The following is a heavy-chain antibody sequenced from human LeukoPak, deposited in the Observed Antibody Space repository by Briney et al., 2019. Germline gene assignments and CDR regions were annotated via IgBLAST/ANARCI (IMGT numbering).Heavy chain of an antibody. CDR1: GYTFTGYY. J-gene: IGHJ4*02. D-gene: IGHD3-22*01. CDR3: ARDSPLVVVPQD. Sequence: ASVKVSCKASGYTFTGYYMHWVPQAPGQGLEWMGWINPNSGGTNYAQKFQGRVTMTRDTSISTAYMELSRLRSDDTAVYYCARDSPLVVVPQDWGQGTLVTVSS. V-gene: IGHV1-2*02. CDR2: INPNSGGT.